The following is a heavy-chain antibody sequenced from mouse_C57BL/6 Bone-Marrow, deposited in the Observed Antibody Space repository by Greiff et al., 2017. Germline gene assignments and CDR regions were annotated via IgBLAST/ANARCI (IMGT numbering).Heavy chain of an antibody. Sequence: EVKLVESRPGLVKPSQSLSLTCSVTGYSITSGYYWNWIRQFPGNKLEWMGYISYDGSNNYNPSLKNRIAITRDTSKNQFFLKLNSVTTEDTATYYCAREELRRGYFDYWGQGTTLTVSS. CDR1: GYSITSGYY. CDR2: ISYDGSN. V-gene: IGHV3-6*01. J-gene: IGHJ2*01. D-gene: IGHD2-12*01. CDR3: AREELRRGYFDY.